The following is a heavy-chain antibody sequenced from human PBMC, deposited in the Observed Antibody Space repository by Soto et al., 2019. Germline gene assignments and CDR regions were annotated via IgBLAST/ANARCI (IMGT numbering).Heavy chain of an antibody. CDR3: ARKERIAAAARSRDFDY. D-gene: IGHD6-13*01. CDR1: GFTFSSYW. J-gene: IGHJ4*02. V-gene: IGHV3-30-3*01. Sequence: HPGGSLRLSCAASGFTFSSYWMSWVRQAPGKGLEWVAVISYDGSNKYYADSVKGRFTISRDNSKNTLYLQMNSLRAEETAVYYCARKERIAAAARSRDFDYWGQGTLVTVSS. CDR2: ISYDGSNK.